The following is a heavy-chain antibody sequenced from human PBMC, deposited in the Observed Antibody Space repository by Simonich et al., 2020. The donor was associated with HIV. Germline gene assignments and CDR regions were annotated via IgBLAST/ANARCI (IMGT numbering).Heavy chain of an antibody. V-gene: IGHV4-38-2*01. J-gene: IGHJ4*02. CDR3: ASSTGSYGSGSYTDY. CDR2: FYHTGRT. Sequence: QLQLQESGPGLVKPSETLSLTCAVSSYSISSGYYWGWIRQPPGKGLEWIGNFYHTGRTYYNPPLGSRVRISVDTSKNQFSLELSSVTAADTAVYYCASSTGSYGSGSYTDYWGQGTLVTVSS. D-gene: IGHD3-10*01. CDR1: SYSISSGYY.